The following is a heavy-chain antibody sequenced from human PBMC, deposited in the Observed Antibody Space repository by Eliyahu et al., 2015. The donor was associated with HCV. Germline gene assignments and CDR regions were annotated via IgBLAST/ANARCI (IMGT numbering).Heavy chain of an antibody. CDR3: ARDPAVPTIPFDY. Sequence: QLQLQESGPGLVKPSETLSLTCTVSGDSXRSSYFWGWFRQPPGKGLEWIGSIYHDGSTFYKPSLKSRVTISVDTSKNQFSLKLSSVTAADTAVYYCARDPAVPTIPFDYWGQGTLVTISS. D-gene: IGHD5-12*01. CDR2: IYHDGST. V-gene: IGHV4-38-2*02. J-gene: IGHJ4*02. CDR1: GDSXRSSYF.